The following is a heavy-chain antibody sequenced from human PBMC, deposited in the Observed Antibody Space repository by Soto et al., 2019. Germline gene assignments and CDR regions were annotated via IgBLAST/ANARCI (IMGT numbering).Heavy chain of an antibody. CDR3: ARLGYFSGGSCYSRFNYYYYYMDV. D-gene: IGHD2-15*01. CDR2: IYPGDSDT. CDR1: GYSFTSYW. J-gene: IGHJ6*03. Sequence: PGESLKISCKGSGYSFTSYWIGWVRQMPGKGLEWMGIIYPGDSDTRYSPSFQGQVTISADKSISTAYLQWSSLKASDTAMYYCARLGYFSGGSCYSRFNYYYYYMDVWGKGTTVTVSS. V-gene: IGHV5-51*01.